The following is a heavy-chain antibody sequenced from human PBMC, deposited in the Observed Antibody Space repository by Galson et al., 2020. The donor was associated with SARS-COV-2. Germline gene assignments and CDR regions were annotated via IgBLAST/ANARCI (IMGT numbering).Heavy chain of an antibody. CDR2: IGSTGSHI. CDR1: EFTFGSSS. Sequence: NSGGSLRPSCVVSEFTFGSSSMHWVRQATGKGLAWVSSIGSTGSHIYYADSVRGRFTISRDNAKNSLLLQMSSLRAEDTAVYYCTRDSWLDYWGQGTLVTVSS. V-gene: IGHV3-21*01. J-gene: IGHJ4*02. CDR3: TRDSWLDY.